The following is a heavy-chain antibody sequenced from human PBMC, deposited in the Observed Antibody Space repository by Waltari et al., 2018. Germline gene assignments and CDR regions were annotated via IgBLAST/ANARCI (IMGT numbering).Heavy chain of an antibody. V-gene: IGHV3-30*18. CDR1: GFTFSSYG. CDR2: IWYEGSNK. J-gene: IGHJ4*02. CDR3: AKDRRGSSWVDY. D-gene: IGHD6-13*01. Sequence: QVQLVESGGGVVQPGRSLRLSCAASGFTFSSYGMHWVRQAPGKGLAWVAVIWYEGSNKYYADSVKGRFTIYRDNSKNTLYLQMNSLRAEDTAMYYCAKDRRGSSWVDYWGQGTLVTVSS.